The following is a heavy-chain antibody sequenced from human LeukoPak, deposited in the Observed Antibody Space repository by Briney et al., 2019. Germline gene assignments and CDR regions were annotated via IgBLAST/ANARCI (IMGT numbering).Heavy chain of an antibody. CDR2: ISSSSSYI. CDR3: ASCSSTSCYGGFDP. V-gene: IGHV3-21*01. Sequence: GSLRLSCAASGFTFSSYSMNWVRQAPGKGLEWVSSISSSSSYIYFADSVKGRFTISRDNAKNSLYLQMNSLRAEDTAVYYCASCSSTSCYGGFDPWGQGTLVTVSS. J-gene: IGHJ5*02. CDR1: GFTFSSYS. D-gene: IGHD2-2*01.